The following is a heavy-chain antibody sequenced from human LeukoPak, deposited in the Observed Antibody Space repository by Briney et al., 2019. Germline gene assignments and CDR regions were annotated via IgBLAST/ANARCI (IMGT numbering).Heavy chain of an antibody. D-gene: IGHD6-13*01. CDR2: IIPIFGTA. V-gene: IGHV1-69*13. CDR3: AREARIAEAAPPDWFDH. Sequence: SVKVSCKASACTFNSYALSWVRQAPGQGLEWMGGIIPIFGTANYAQKFQGRVTITADESTSTAYMELSSLRSEDTAVYYCAREARIAEAAPPDWFDHWGQGTLVTVSS. CDR1: ACTFNSYA. J-gene: IGHJ5*02.